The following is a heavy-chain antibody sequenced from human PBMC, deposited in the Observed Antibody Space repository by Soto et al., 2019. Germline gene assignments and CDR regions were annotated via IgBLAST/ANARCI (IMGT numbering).Heavy chain of an antibody. CDR2: IYYSGST. CDR1: GDSIRSGNHY. V-gene: IGHV4-30-4*01. D-gene: IGHD5-18*01. J-gene: IGHJ4*02. Sequence: PSETLSLTCTVSGDSIRSGNHYWSWIRQPPGKGLEWIGYIYYSGSTYYSPSLKSRVTISVDTSKNQFSLKLNSVTAADTAAYYCARERGGYGLFDSWGQGTLVTVSS. CDR3: ARERGGYGLFDS.